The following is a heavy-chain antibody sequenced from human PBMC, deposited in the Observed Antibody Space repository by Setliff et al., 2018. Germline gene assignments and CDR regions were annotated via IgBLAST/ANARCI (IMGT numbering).Heavy chain of an antibody. CDR2: INPEGNEK. CDR3: AKFGGYCTGDPCYSIF. D-gene: IGHD2-8*02. V-gene: IGHV3-7*03. CDR1: DFNISRHW. J-gene: IGHJ1*01. Sequence: PGGSLRLSCVGSDFNISRHWMSWVRQGPGKGLEWIGNINPEGNEKYSIDSLKGRFTISRDNAKNSVFLQMVSLRVDDTAIYYCAKFGGYCTGDPCYSIFWGRGTLVTVSS.